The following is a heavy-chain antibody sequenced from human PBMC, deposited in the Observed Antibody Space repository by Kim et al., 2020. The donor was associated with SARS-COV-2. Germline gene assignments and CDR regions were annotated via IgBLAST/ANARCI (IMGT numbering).Heavy chain of an antibody. D-gene: IGHD4-17*01. CDR3: AKSLDMTTVSTYFDY. Sequence: GGSLRLSCAPSGFTFSSYGMHWVRQAPGKGLEWVAVISYDGSNKYYADSVKGRFTISRDNSKNTLYLQMNSLRAEDTAVYYCAKSLDMTTVSTYFDYWGQGTLVTVSS. CDR2: ISYDGSNK. V-gene: IGHV3-30*18. CDR1: GFTFSSYG. J-gene: IGHJ4*02.